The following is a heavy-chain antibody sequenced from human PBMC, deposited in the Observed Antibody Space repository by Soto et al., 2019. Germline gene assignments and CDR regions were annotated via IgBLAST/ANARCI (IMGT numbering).Heavy chain of an antibody. CDR2: MNPNSGNT. CDR3: ARHRIAAGRARTRGYCSGGSCYYYYGMDV. D-gene: IGHD2-15*01. J-gene: IGHJ6*02. CDR1: GYTFTSYD. V-gene: IGHV1-8*01. Sequence: QVQLVQSGAEVKKPGASVKVSCKASGYTFTSYDINWVRQATGQGLEWMGWMNPNSGNTGYAQKFQGRVTMTRNTSIITAYMELSSLRSVDTAVYYCARHRIAAGRARTRGYCSGGSCYYYYGMDVWGQGTTVTVSS.